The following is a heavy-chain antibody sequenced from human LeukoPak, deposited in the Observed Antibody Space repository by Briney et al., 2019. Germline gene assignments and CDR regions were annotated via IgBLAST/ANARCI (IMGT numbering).Heavy chain of an antibody. Sequence: SETLSLTCTVSGGSISRYYWSWIRQPPGKGLEWIGYIYYTGSTNYNPSLKSRVTISVDTSKNQFSLKLSSVTAADTAVYYCARGLVPAAIARNWFDPWGQGTLVTVSS. CDR3: ARGLVPAAIARNWFDP. CDR2: IYYTGST. J-gene: IGHJ5*02. D-gene: IGHD2-2*01. V-gene: IGHV4-59*01. CDR1: GGSISRYY.